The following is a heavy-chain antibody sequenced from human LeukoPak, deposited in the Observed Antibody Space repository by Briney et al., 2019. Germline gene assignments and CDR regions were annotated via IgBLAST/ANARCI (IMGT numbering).Heavy chain of an antibody. D-gene: IGHD3-10*02. CDR3: ARDVRGSAFDI. J-gene: IGHJ3*02. V-gene: IGHV4-59*11. CDR2: IYYSGST. CDR1: GGPISSHH. Sequence: SETLSLPCTVSGGPISSHHWSCIRQPPGKGLEWIGYIYYSGSTNYNPSLTSRVTISVDTSKNQFSLKLSSVTAADTAVYYCARDVRGSAFDIWGQGTMVTVSS.